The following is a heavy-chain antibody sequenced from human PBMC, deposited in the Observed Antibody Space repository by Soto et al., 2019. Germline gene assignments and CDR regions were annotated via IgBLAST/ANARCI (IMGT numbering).Heavy chain of an antibody. Sequence: QVQLVESGGGVVQPGRSLRLSCAASGFTFSSYGMHWVRQAPGKGLEWVAVIWYDGSNKYYADSVKGRFTISRDNSKNTLYLQMNSLRAEDTAVYYCARDLWFGELPRYYFDYWGQGTLVTVSS. V-gene: IGHV3-33*01. CDR3: ARDLWFGELPRYYFDY. CDR1: GFTFSSYG. D-gene: IGHD3-10*01. CDR2: IWYDGSNK. J-gene: IGHJ4*02.